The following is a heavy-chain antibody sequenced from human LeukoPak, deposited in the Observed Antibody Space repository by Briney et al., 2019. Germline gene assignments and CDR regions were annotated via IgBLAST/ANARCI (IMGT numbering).Heavy chain of an antibody. D-gene: IGHD3-10*01. V-gene: IGHV1-2*02. CDR1: GYTFTSYY. J-gene: IGHJ4*02. CDR2: INPNSGGT. Sequence: GASVKVSCKASGYTFTSYYMHWVRQAPGQGLEWMGWINPNSGGTNYAQKFQGRVTMTRDTSISTAYMELSRLRSDDTAVYYCARAVFRAAVSGYWGQGTLVTVSS. CDR3: ARAVFRAAVSGY.